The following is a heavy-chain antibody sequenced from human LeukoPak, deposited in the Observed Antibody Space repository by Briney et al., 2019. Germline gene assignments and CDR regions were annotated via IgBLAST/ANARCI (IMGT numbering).Heavy chain of an antibody. V-gene: IGHV3-48*03. CDR2: ISSSGSTI. CDR3: ARDGYSSGWYYFDY. J-gene: IGHJ4*02. CDR1: GFTLSSYE. D-gene: IGHD6-19*01. Sequence: GGSLRLSCAASGFTLSSYEMNWVRQAPGKGLEWVSYISSSGSTIYYADSVKGRFTISRDNAKNSLYLQMNSLRAEDTAVYYCARDGYSSGWYYFDYWGQGTLVTVSS.